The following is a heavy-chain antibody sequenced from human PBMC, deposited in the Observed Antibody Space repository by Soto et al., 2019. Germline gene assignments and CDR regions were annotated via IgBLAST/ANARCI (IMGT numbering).Heavy chain of an antibody. V-gene: IGHV3-30-3*01. CDR3: ASPTVVVTATLGAFDI. Sequence: QVQLVESGGGVVQPGRSLRLSCAASGFTFSSYAMHWVRQAPGKGLEWVAVISYDGSNKYYADSVKGRFTITRDNSKNTQYRQMNSLRAEDTAVYYCASPTVVVTATLGAFDIWGQGTMVTVSS. CDR2: ISYDGSNK. D-gene: IGHD2-21*02. J-gene: IGHJ3*02. CDR1: GFTFSSYA.